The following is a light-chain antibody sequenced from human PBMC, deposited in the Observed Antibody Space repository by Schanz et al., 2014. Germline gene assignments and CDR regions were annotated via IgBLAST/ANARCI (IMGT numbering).Light chain of an antibody. CDR2: NVN. CDR1: SSDVGGYDY. J-gene: IGLJ3*02. V-gene: IGLV2-8*01. Sequence: QSALIQPPSVSGSPGQSVTISCTGTSSDVGGYDYVSWCQQHPGTVPKPMIYNVNTQPSGVPDRFSGSKSGNTASLTVSGLQAEDEADYYCSSFGGSNNPPWVFGGGTQLTVL. CDR3: SSFGGSNNPPWV.